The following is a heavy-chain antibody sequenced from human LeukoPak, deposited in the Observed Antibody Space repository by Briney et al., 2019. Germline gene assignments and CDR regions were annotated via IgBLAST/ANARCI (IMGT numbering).Heavy chain of an antibody. D-gene: IGHD2-21*01. CDR2: INPNSGGT. J-gene: IGHJ4*02. CDR1: GYTFTGYY. Sequence: EASVKVSCKASGYTFTGYYMHWVRQAPGQGLEWMGWINPNSGGTNYAQKFQGRVTMTRDTSISTAYMELSRLRSDDTAVYYCARASVVVIATQDYWGQGTLVTVSS. V-gene: IGHV1-2*02. CDR3: ARASVVVIATQDY.